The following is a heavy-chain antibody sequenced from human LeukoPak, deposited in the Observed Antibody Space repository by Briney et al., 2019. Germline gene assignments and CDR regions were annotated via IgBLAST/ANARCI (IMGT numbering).Heavy chain of an antibody. CDR1: GGSISSSSYY. V-gene: IGHV4-39*01. CDR3: ARYDYSNFRYYYYYMDV. D-gene: IGHD4-11*01. Sequence: SETLSLTCTVSGGSISSSSYYWGWIRQPPGKGLEWIGSIYYSGSTYYNPSRKSRVTISVDTSKNQFSLKLSSVTAADTAVYYCARYDYSNFRYYYYYMDVWGKGTTVTVSS. J-gene: IGHJ6*03. CDR2: IYYSGST.